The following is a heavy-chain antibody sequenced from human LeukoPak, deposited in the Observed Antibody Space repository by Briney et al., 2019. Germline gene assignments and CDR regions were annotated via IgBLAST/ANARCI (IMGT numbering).Heavy chain of an antibody. J-gene: IGHJ4*02. CDR2: INPNSGGT. V-gene: IGHV1-2*02. CDR1: GYTFTGYY. CDR3: ARELEGNIVVVPAAINY. D-gene: IGHD2-2*02. Sequence: ASVKVSCKASGYTFTGYYMHWVRQAPGQGLEWMGWINPNSGGTNYAQKFQGRVTMTRDTSISTAYMELSRLRSDDTAVYYCARELEGNIVVVPAAINYWGQGTLVTVSS.